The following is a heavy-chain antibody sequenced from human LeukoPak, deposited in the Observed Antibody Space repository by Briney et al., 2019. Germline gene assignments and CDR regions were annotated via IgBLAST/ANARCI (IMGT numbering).Heavy chain of an antibody. J-gene: IGHJ4*02. CDR1: GFTFSSYG. Sequence: GGSLSLSCAASGFTFSSYGMHWVRQAPGKGLEWVAIIRYDGSNKYYADSVKGRFTISRDNSKNTLYLQMNSLRAEDTAVYYCAKDPSFRPGYFDYWGQGTLVTVSS. CDR3: AKDPSFRPGYFDY. CDR2: IRYDGSNK. V-gene: IGHV3-30*02.